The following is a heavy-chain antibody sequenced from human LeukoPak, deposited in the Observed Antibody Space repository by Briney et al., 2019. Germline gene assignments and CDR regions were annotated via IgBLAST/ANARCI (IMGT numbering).Heavy chain of an antibody. V-gene: IGHV4-30-2*01. D-gene: IGHD3-22*01. CDR2: SYHSGST. CDR1: GGSISSGGYS. Sequence: SETLSLTCAVSGGSISSGGYSWSWIRQPPGKGLEWVGCSYHSGSTYYNPSLKSRVTISVARSKNQFSLKLSSVTAADTAVYYCARSRPYYASSGYHPRWFAPWGQGTLVTVSS. CDR3: ARSRPYYASSGYHPRWFAP. J-gene: IGHJ5*02.